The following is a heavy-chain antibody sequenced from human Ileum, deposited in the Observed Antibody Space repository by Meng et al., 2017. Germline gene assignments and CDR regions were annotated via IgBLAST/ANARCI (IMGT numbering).Heavy chain of an antibody. J-gene: IGHJ5*02. CDR2: IRSKAYGGTT. CDR1: GFTFGDYA. CDR3: TRGLGGYLKWSWFDP. D-gene: IGHD2-15*01. V-gene: IGHV3-49*03. Sequence: GESLKISCTASGFTFGDYAMSWFRQAPGKGLEWVGFIRSKAYGGTTEYAASVKGRFTISRDDYKSIAYLQMNSLKTEDTAVYYCTRGLGGYLKWSWFDPWGQGTLVTVSS.